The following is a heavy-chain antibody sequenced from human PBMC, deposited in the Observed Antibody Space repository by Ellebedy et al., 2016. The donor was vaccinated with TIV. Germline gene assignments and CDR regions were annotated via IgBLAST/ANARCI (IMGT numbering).Heavy chain of an antibody. CDR1: GFTFSNYW. Sequence: PGGSLRLSCAASGFTFSNYWMHWVRQAPGKGLVWVSRINSDSSTSYADSVKGRFTISRDNAKNTLYLQMSSLRAEDTAVYYCARVRSYGDLDSWGQGTLVTVSS. J-gene: IGHJ4*02. D-gene: IGHD2-8*01. CDR3: ARVRSYGDLDS. CDR2: INSDSST. V-gene: IGHV3-74*01.